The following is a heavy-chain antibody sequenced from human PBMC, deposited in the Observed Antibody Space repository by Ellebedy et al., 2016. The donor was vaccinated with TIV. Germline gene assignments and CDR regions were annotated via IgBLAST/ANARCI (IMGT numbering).Heavy chain of an antibody. D-gene: IGHD6-19*01. V-gene: IGHV3-48*02. Sequence: GESLKISCAASGFMFSSYTMNWVRQAPGKGLEWVSSISISGTTIYYADSVKGRFTISRDNAKNSLYLQMNSLRDEDTAVYYCARREFSSGRLDYWGQGTLVTVSS. CDR3: ARREFSSGRLDY. J-gene: IGHJ4*02. CDR2: ISISGTTI. CDR1: GFMFSSYT.